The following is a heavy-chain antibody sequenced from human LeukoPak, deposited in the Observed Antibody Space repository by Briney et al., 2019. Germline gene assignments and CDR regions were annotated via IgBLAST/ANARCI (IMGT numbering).Heavy chain of an antibody. CDR2: IKQDGSEK. V-gene: IGHV3-7*01. D-gene: IGHD1-26*01. CDR3: ARVVGANRDFDY. Sequence: GGSLRLSCTASGFTFSSYWMSWVRQAPGKGLEWVANIKQDGSEKYYVDSAKGRFTISRNNAKNSLYLQMNSLRAEDTAVYYCARVVGANRDFDYWGQGTLVTVSS. J-gene: IGHJ4*02. CDR1: GFTFSSYW.